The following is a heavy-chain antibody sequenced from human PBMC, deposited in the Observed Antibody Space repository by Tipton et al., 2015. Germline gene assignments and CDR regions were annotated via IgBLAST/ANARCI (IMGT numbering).Heavy chain of an antibody. V-gene: IGHV4-31*03. D-gene: IGHD3-10*01. CDR1: GGSIRSGGHY. J-gene: IGHJ4*02. CDR2: NYYSGSS. Sequence: TLSLTCTVSGGSIRSGGHYWGWLRQHPGKGLEWIGYNYYSGSSYYNPSLKSRITISVDTSKNQFSLRLTSVSAADTVVYYCARALHYYPSGGYFDYWGQGILVTVSS. CDR3: ARALHYYPSGGYFDY.